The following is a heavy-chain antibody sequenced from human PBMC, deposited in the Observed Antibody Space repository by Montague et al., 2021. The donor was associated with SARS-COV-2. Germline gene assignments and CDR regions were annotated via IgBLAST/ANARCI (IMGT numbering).Heavy chain of an antibody. CDR3: ARRGPDYGDLPGV. J-gene: IGHJ4*02. CDR2: IYPGDSDA. Sequence: QSGAEVKKPGESLKISCKGSGYSFTSYWIGWVRQMPGKGLEWMGIIYPGDSDARYSPSFQGQVTISADKSISTAYLEWSSLRASGTAIYYCARRGPDYGDLPGVWGQGTLVTVSS. V-gene: IGHV5-51*01. CDR1: GYSFTSYW. D-gene: IGHD4-17*01.